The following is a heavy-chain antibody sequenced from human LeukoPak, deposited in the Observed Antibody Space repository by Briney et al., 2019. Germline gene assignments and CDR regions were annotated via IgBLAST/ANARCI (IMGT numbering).Heavy chain of an antibody. CDR2: INTVNGNT. D-gene: IGHD3-10*01. CDR1: GYTFTSYG. J-gene: IGHJ5*02. Sequence: RGASVKVSCKASGYTFTSYGISWVRQAPGQRLEWMGWINTVNGNTKYSQEFQGRVTITRDTSASTAYMELSSLRSEDMAVYYCARGARFRSYGSGTYYTSLPFDPWGQGTLVTVSS. V-gene: IGHV1-3*03. CDR3: ARGARFRSYGSGTYYTSLPFDP.